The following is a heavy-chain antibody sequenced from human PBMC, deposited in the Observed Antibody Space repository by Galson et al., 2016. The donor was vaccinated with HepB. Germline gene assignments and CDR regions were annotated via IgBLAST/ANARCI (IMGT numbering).Heavy chain of an antibody. D-gene: IGHD5-18*01. CDR2: ISYDGNKK. J-gene: IGHJ3*02. V-gene: IGHV3-30*18. CDR1: GFIFSTYG. Sequence: SLRLSCAASGFIFSTYGMHWVRQAPGKGLEWVAVISYDGNKKHYADSVIGRATISRDNSKDTVFLRVNSLRGEDTAVYYCAKPYGYSYGSYAFDIWGQGTMVTVSS. CDR3: AKPYGYSYGSYAFDI.